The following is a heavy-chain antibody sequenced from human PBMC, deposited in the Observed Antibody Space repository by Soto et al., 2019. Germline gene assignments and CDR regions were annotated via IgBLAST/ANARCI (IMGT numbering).Heavy chain of an antibody. CDR1: GGTFSSYT. J-gene: IGHJ6*02. V-gene: IGHV1-69*04. Sequence: SVKVSCKASGGTFSSYTISWVRQAPGQGLEWMGRIIPILGIANYAQKFQGRVTITADKSTSTAYMELSSLRSDDTAVYYCARDKLGVTMVRGVIIPYGMDVWGQGTTVTVSS. CDR3: ARDKLGVTMVRGVIIPYGMDV. CDR2: IIPILGIA. D-gene: IGHD3-10*01.